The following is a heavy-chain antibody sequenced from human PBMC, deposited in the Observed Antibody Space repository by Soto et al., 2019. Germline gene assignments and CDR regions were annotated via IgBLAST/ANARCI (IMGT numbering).Heavy chain of an antibody. CDR3: ARVRFDWFPGLDV. CDR1: GYTFTSYY. D-gene: IGHD3-9*01. CDR2: INPSGGST. V-gene: IGHV1-46*03. J-gene: IGHJ6*04. Sequence: ASVKVSCKASGYTFTSYYMHWVRQAPGQGLEWMGIINPSGGSTSYAQKFQGRVTMTRDTSTSTVYMELSSLRSEDTAVYYCARVRFDWFPGLDVWGKGTTVPVS.